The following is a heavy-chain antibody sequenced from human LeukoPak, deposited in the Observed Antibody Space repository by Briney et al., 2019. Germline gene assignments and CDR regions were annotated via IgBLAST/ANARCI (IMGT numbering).Heavy chain of an antibody. CDR2: ISSSGSTI. Sequence: GGSLRLSCAASGFTFSSYSMNWVRQAPGKGLEWVSYISSSGSTIYYADSVKGRFTISRDNAKNSLYLQMNSLRAEDTAVYYCARVGTSPIDYYYYMDVWGKGTTVTVSS. CDR3: ARVGTSPIDYYYYMDV. J-gene: IGHJ6*03. CDR1: GFTFSSYS. V-gene: IGHV3-48*04. D-gene: IGHD2-2*01.